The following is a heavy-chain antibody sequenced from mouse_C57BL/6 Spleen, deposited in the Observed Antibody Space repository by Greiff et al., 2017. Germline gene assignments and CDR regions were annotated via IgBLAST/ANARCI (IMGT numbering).Heavy chain of an antibody. J-gene: IGHJ4*01. CDR1: GFSLTSYA. D-gene: IGHD1-1*01. CDR3: ASYYYGSSSLFYYAMDY. CDR2: IWTGGGT. Sequence: VKLMESGPGLVAPSQSLSITCTVSGFSLTSYAISWVRQPPGKGLEWLGVIWTGGGTNYNSALKSRLSISKDNSKSQVFLKMNSLQTDDTARYYCASYYYGSSSLFYYAMDYWGQGTSVTVSS. V-gene: IGHV2-9-1*01.